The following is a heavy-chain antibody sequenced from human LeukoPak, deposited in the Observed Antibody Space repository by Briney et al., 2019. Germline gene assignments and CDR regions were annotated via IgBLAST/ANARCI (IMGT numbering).Heavy chain of an antibody. CDR2: ISSSSSYI. D-gene: IGHD6-13*01. J-gene: IGHJ4*02. Sequence: PGGSLRLSCAASGFTFSSYSMNWVRQAPGKGLEWVSSISSSSSYIYYADSVKGRFTISRDNSKNTLYLQMNSLRAEDTAVYYCAKVEDSSSWSLPFDYWGQGTLVTVSS. CDR3: AKVEDSSSWSLPFDY. V-gene: IGHV3-21*04. CDR1: GFTFSSYS.